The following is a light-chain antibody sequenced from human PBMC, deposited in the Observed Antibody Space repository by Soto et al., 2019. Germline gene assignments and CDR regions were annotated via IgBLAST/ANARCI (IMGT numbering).Light chain of an antibody. J-gene: IGKJ1*01. Sequence: EIVMTQSPATLSVSPAERATLSCMASQSLSSNLAWYQQKPGQAPRLLIYGASSRATGIPARFSGSGSGTEFTLTISSLQSEDFAVYYCQHYNYWPWTFGQGTKVDIK. V-gene: IGKV3-15*01. CDR3: QHYNYWPWT. CDR1: QSLSSN. CDR2: GAS.